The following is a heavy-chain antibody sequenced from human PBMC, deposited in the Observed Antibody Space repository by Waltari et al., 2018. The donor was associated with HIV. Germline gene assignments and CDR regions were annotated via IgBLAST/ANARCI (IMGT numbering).Heavy chain of an antibody. J-gene: IGHJ4*02. CDR2: IYYSGST. CDR1: GGSISSYS. V-gene: IGHV4-59*01. Sequence: QVQLQESGPGLVKPSETLSLPCTVSGGSISSYSWRWIRQPPGKGLEWIGYIYYSGSTNYNPSLKSRVTISVDTSKNQFSLKLSSVTAADTAVYYCARGSDYDFWSSVNFDYWGQGTLVTVSS. D-gene: IGHD3-3*01. CDR3: ARGSDYDFWSSVNFDY.